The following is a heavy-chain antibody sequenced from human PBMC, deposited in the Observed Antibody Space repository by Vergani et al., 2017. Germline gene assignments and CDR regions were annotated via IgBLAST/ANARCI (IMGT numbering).Heavy chain of an antibody. CDR1: GGSVSSRSYY. CDR3: ARFLTGARWFDP. Sequence: QVQLQESGPGLVQPSETLSLTCTVSGGSVSSRSYYWSWLRQPPGKGLEWIGYIYYSGSTNYNPSLKSPVTISLDTSKNQFSLKLSSVTAADTAVYYCARFLTGARWFDPWGQGTLVTVSS. V-gene: IGHV4-61*01. CDR2: IYYSGST. D-gene: IGHD7-27*01. J-gene: IGHJ5*02.